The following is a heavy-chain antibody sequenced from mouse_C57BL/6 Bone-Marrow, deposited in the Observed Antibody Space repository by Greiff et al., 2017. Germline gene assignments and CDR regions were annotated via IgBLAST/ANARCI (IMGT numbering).Heavy chain of an antibody. V-gene: IGHV1-15*01. J-gene: IGHJ2*01. CDR2: IDPETGGT. D-gene: IGHD1-1*01. CDR1: GYTFTDYE. Sequence: QVQLQQSGAELVRPGASVTLSCKASGYTFTDYEMHWVKQTPVHGLEWIGAIDPETGGTAYNQKFKGKAILTADKSSSTAYMELRSLTSEDSAVYYCTRGDYGSSYVGYWGQGTTLTVSS. CDR3: TRGDYGSSYVGY.